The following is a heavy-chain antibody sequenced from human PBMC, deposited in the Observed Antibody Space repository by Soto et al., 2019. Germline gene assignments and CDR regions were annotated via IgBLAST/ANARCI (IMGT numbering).Heavy chain of an antibody. CDR1: GYTFTTYD. Sequence: QGQLVQSGAEVQKPGASVKVSCKASGYTFTTYDINWVRQATGQGLEWMGWMNPNSGDTGYAEKFQGRVTMTRNTAINKAYMELSSLTSEDTAVYYCARGRDYAFWSGLNWFDPWGQGTLVTVSS. CDR2: MNPNSGDT. J-gene: IGHJ5*02. V-gene: IGHV1-8*01. D-gene: IGHD3-3*01. CDR3: ARGRDYAFWSGLNWFDP.